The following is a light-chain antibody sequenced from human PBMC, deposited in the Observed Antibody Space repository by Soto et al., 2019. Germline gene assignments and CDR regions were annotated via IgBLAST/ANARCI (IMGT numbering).Light chain of an antibody. Sequence: EIVMTQSPGTLSLSPWERATLSCRASQGVSSNLAWYQQKPGQAPRLLIYGASTRATGIPARFSGSGSGTELTLTISSLLFEYFAVYYCQQYNTWPESFGGRRTAEIK. CDR1: QGVSSN. J-gene: IGKJ4*01. V-gene: IGKV3-15*01. CDR2: GAS. CDR3: QQYNTWPES.